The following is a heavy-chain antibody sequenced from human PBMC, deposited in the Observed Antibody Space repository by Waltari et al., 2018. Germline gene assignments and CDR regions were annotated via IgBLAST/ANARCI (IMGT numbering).Heavy chain of an antibody. CDR1: GYTLTELS. CDR2: FDLEDGET. D-gene: IGHD6-19*01. J-gene: IGHJ4*02. CDR3: ATVFIAVARRAFDY. V-gene: IGHV1-24*01. Sequence: QVQLVQSGAEVKKPGASVKVSCKVSGYTLTELSMHWVRQAPGKGLEWMGGFDLEDGETSYAQKFQGRVTMTENTATDTAYMELSSLRSEDTAVYYCATVFIAVARRAFDYWGQGTLVTVSS.